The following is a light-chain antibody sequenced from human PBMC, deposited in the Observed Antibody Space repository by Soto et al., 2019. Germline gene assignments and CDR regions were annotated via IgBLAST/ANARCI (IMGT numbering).Light chain of an antibody. CDR2: TAS. CDR1: QGISSY. Sequence: ALRMTQSPSSFSASTGDRVTITCRASQGISSYLAWYQQKPGKAPKLLISTASTLQSGVPSRFSGSGSGTDLTITISSLQPEDGETYDGQQFNNYPITFGQGTRLEIK. CDR3: QQFNNYPIT. V-gene: IGKV1-8*01. J-gene: IGKJ5*01.